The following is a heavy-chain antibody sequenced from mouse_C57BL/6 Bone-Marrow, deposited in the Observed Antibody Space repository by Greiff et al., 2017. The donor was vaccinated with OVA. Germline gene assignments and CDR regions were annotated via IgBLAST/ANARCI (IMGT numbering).Heavy chain of an antibody. D-gene: IGHD2-5*01. CDR3: ARGSSNYDYYAMDY. CDR1: GYSITSGYY. CDR2: ISYDGSN. Sequence: EVKLMESGPGLVKPSQSLSLTCSVTGYSITSGYYWNWIRQFPGNKLEWMGYISYDGSNNYNPSLKNRISITRDTSKNQFFLKLNSVTTEDTATYYCARGSSNYDYYAMDYWGQGTSVTVSS. V-gene: IGHV3-6*01. J-gene: IGHJ4*01.